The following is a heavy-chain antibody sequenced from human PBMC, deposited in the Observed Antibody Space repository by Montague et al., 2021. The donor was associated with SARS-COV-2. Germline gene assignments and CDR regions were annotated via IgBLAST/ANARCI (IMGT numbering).Heavy chain of an antibody. V-gene: IGHV4-59*01. D-gene: IGHD5-24*01. Sequence: SETLSLTCTVSGGSISSYNWCWIRHPPPKGLVWCGDINYSGSTNYNPSLKSRVPITVDTSKNQFSLKLSSVTAADTAVCYCARVFSRWLQFDPYFDYWGQGTLVTVSS. CDR2: INYSGST. CDR3: ARVFSRWLQFDPYFDY. CDR1: GGSISSYN. J-gene: IGHJ4*02.